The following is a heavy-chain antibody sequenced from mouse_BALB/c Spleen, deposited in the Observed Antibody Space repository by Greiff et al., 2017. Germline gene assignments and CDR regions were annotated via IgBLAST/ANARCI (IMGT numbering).Heavy chain of an antibody. CDR3: ARGSTATAPFDY. CDR1: GYTFTSYW. CDR2: IYPGDGDT. D-gene: IGHD1-2*01. V-gene: IGHV1-87*01. J-gene: IGHJ2*01. Sequence: QVQLQQSGAELARPGASVKLSCKASGYTFTSYWMQWVKQRPGQGLEWIGAIYPGDGDTRYTQKFKGKATLTADKSSSTAYMQLSSLASEDSAVYYCARGSTATAPFDYWGQGTTLTVSS.